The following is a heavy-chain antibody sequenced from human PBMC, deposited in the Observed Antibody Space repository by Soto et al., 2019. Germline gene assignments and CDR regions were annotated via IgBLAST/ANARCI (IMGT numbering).Heavy chain of an antibody. CDR3: AYLPCCGGSCYWFSFSGMDV. CDR2: ISWDDDK. Sequence: QITLKESGPTLVKPTQTLTLTCTFSGFSLSTSGVGVAWIRQPPGKALEWLALISWDDDKRYSPSLEIRLTITTDASHNQVVLTMTNMDSVDTATHYCAYLPCCGGSCYWFSFSGMDVWGQGTTVTVSS. V-gene: IGHV2-5*02. D-gene: IGHD2-15*01. J-gene: IGHJ6*02. CDR1: GFSLSTSGVG.